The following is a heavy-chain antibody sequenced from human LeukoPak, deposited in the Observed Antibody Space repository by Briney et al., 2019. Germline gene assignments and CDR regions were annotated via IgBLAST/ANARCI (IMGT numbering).Heavy chain of an antibody. CDR2: ISGSTEYI. D-gene: IGHD6-13*01. CDR1: GFTFSTYT. CDR3: ARDRASSWPFDY. J-gene: IGHJ4*02. V-gene: IGHV3-21*01. Sequence: GGSLRLSCAASGFTFSTYTMNWVRQAPGKGLEWVSSISGSTEYIYYADSLKGRFTISRDNAKNSLYLEMNSLRAEDTAVYYCARDRASSWPFDYRGKGTLVTVSS.